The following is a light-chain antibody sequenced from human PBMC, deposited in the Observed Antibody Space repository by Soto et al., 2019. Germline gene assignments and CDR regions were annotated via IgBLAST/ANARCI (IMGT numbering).Light chain of an antibody. J-gene: IGKJ3*01. CDR1: QDISNY. V-gene: IGKV1-33*01. Sequence: DIQMTQSPSSLSASVGDRVTITCQASQDISNYLNWYQQKPGKAPKLLIYDASNLETGVPSRFSGSRSGTDFTLTISSLQPEDIATYYCQQYDNLPFTFGRGTKVDIK. CDR2: DAS. CDR3: QQYDNLPFT.